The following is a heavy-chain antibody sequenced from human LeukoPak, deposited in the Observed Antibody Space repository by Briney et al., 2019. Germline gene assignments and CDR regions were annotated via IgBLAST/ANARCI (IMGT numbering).Heavy chain of an antibody. CDR1: GFTFSGYW. CDR2: ITSDGSGT. CDR3: ARGISEAGTDY. V-gene: IGHV3-74*01. J-gene: IGHJ4*02. Sequence: PGGSLRLSCAASGFTFSGYWMNWVRQVPGKVPMWVSHITSDGSGTGYADSVRGRFTTSRDNAKNTLYLQMNSLRAEDTAVYYCARGISEAGTDYWGQGTLVTVSS. D-gene: IGHD6-13*01.